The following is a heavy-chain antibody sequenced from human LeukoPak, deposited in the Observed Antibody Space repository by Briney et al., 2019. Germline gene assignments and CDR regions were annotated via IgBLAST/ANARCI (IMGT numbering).Heavy chain of an antibody. Sequence: PSETLSLTCTVSGGSISSYYWSWIRQPPGKGLEWIGYIYYSGSTNYNPSPKSRVTISVDTSENQFSLKLSSVTAADTAVYYCARDSYYDSSGHLRKYNWFDPWGQGTLVTVSS. CDR2: IYYSGST. CDR3: ARDSYYDSSGHLRKYNWFDP. D-gene: IGHD3-22*01. CDR1: GGSISSYY. J-gene: IGHJ5*02. V-gene: IGHV4-59*01.